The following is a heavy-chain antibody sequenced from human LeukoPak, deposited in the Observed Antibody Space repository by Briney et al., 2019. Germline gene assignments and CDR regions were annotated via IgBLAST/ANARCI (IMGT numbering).Heavy chain of an antibody. CDR3: AREAIVGTTFPSDY. D-gene: IGHD1-26*01. J-gene: IGHJ4*02. CDR2: IKPDGTEK. Sequence: PGGSLRLSCAASGFNFNIYWMTWVRQAPGMGLEWVANIKPDGTEKNYLDSVKGRFTVFRDNAKNSLFLHMNTLKAGDTAVYYCAREAIVGTTFPSDYWGLGTLVTVSS. CDR1: GFNFNIYW. V-gene: IGHV3-7*01.